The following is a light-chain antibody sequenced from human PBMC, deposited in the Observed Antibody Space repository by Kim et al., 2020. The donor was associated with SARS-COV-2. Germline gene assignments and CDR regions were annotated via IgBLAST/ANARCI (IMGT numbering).Light chain of an antibody. CDR3: LLFYGGGLRV. Sequence: QAVVTQEPSLTVSPGGTVTLTCASSTGAVTSGYYPSWFQQKPGQAPRALIYSTNSKHSWTPARFSGSLLGGKAALTLSGVQPEDEADYYCLLFYGGGLRVFVGGTQLTVL. CDR2: STN. CDR1: TGAVTSGYY. V-gene: IGLV7-43*01. J-gene: IGLJ3*02.